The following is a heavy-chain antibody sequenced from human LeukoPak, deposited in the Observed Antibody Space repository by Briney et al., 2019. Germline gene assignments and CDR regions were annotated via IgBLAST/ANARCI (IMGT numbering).Heavy chain of an antibody. Sequence: SETLSLTCTVSGASVSSGSYYWSWIRQPPGKGLEWIGYIYCSGSTNYNPSLKSRVTISVDTSKNQFSLKLSSVTAADTAVYYCARESRMIDAFDIWGQGTLVTVSS. CDR1: GASVSSGSYY. CDR2: IYCSGST. V-gene: IGHV4-61*01. D-gene: IGHD3-22*01. CDR3: ARESRMIDAFDI. J-gene: IGHJ4*02.